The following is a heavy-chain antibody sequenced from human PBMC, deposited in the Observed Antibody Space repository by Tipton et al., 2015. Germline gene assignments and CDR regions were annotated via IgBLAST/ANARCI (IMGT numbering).Heavy chain of an antibody. Sequence: TLSLTCTVFGGSISSYYWSWVRQPPGKGLEWIGFIYYSGSTKYSPSLQSRVTLSIDTSKNQFSLKLSSVTAADTAVYYCARGVTTIVPHWFDPWGQGTLVTVSS. V-gene: IGHV4-59*01. D-gene: IGHD6-6*01. CDR2: IYYSGST. CDR1: GGSISSYY. CDR3: ARGVTTIVPHWFDP. J-gene: IGHJ5*02.